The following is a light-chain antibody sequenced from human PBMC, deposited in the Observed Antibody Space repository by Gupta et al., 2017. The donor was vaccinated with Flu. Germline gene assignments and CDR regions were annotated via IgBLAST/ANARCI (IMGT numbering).Light chain of an antibody. CDR3: AAWQDSLIGYI. V-gene: IGLV1-44*01. Sequence: RVTISCFGSSPNIGSNTVNWYQQVPGTAPRLLIYNNNHRPSGVPGRFSGSKSGTSASLVIAGPQSEDEADYYCAAWQDSLIGYIFGTGTRLTVL. CDR2: NNN. CDR1: SPNIGSNT. J-gene: IGLJ1*01.